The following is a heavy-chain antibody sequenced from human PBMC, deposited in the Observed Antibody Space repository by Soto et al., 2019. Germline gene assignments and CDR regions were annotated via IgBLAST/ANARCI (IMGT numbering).Heavy chain of an antibody. CDR2: IYYSGST. J-gene: IGHJ4*02. V-gene: IGHV4-31*03. CDR3: ARGLRYFDWLPSTDY. CDR1: GGSISSGGYY. D-gene: IGHD3-9*01. Sequence: SETLSLTCTVSGGSISSGGYYWSWIRQHPGKGLEWIGYIYYSGSTYCNPSLKSRVTISVDTSKNQFSLKLSSVTAADTAVYYCARGLRYFDWLPSTDYWGQGTLVTVSS.